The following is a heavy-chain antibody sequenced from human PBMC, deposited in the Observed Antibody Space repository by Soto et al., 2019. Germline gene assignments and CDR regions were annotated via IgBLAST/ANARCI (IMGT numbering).Heavy chain of an antibody. D-gene: IGHD4-4*01. V-gene: IGHV4-30-2*01. CDR1: GGSVSSGSYY. Sequence: PSETLSLTCTVPGGSVSSGSYYWSWIRQPPGKGLEWIGYIYHSGSTYYNPSLKSRVTISVDRSKNQFSLKLSSVTAADTAVYYCARGMTTVTTLDYWGQGTLVTVSS. J-gene: IGHJ4*02. CDR3: ARGMTTVTTLDY. CDR2: IYHSGST.